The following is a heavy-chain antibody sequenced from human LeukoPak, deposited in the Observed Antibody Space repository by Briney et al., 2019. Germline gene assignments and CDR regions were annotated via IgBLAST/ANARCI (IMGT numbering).Heavy chain of an antibody. J-gene: IGHJ3*02. CDR1: GFTFSSYG. CDR2: ISSSSSTI. Sequence: GGSLRLSCAASGFTFSSYGMHWVRQAPGKGLEWVSYISSSSSTIYYADSVKGRFTISRDNAKNSLYLQMNSLRAEDTAVYYCARSGAGTGDAFDIWGQGTMVTVSS. V-gene: IGHV3-48*04. D-gene: IGHD6-19*01. CDR3: ARSGAGTGDAFDI.